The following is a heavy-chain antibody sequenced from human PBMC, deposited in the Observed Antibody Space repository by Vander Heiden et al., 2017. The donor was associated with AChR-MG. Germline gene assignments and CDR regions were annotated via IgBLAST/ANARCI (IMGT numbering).Heavy chain of an antibody. D-gene: IGHD6-19*01. V-gene: IGHV3-23*01. CDR3: AKVYSSGWYSAFHI. Sequence: EVQLLASGGGLVHSGGSLRLSCEASGFTFMKYGRSWVRQAPGKGLEWVSSIKGSARSTYYADSVKGRFTISRDNSKNTLYLQMNNLGAEDTAVYYCAKVYSSGWYSAFHIWGQGTLVTVSS. CDR2: IKGSARST. CDR1: GFTFMKYG. J-gene: IGHJ3*02.